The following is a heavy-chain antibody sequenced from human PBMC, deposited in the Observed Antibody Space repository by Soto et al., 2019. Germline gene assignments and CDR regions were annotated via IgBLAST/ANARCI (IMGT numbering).Heavy chain of an antibody. CDR1: GYTFTSYG. Sequence: QVQLVQSGAEVKKPGASVKVSCKASGYTFTSYGISWVRQAPGQGLEWMGWISGYNGNTNYAQSLQGKVNMTTDTSTSTGYMELRRLRSYDNGVYYRARGFQAADYLGPGTLGNVS. CDR3: ARGFQAADY. V-gene: IGHV1-18*01. J-gene: IGHJ4*01. CDR2: ISGYNGNT. D-gene: IGHD6-25*01.